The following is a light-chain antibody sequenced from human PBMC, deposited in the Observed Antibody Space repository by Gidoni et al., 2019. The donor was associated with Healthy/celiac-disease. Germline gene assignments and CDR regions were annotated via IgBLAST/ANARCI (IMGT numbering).Light chain of an antibody. J-gene: IGKJ1*01. Sequence: IQMAPSPSTLSASVGARVTITCLASQSISSWLAWYQQKPGKAPKLLIYKASSLESGVPSRFSGSGSGTEFTLTISSLQADDVAAYYCQQYNSYSRTFGQGTKVEIK. V-gene: IGKV1-5*03. CDR1: QSISSW. CDR3: QQYNSYSRT. CDR2: KAS.